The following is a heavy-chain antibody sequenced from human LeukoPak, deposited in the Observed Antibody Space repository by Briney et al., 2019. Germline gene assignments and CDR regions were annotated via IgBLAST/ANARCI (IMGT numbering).Heavy chain of an antibody. J-gene: IGHJ5*02. D-gene: IGHD2/OR15-2a*01. Sequence: PSETLSLTCAVYGGSFSGYYWSWIRQPPGKGLEWIGEINHSGSTNYNPSLKSRVTILVDTSKNQFSLKLSSVTAADTAVYYCARGVVPDILSTIEFDPWGQGTLVTVSS. CDR2: INHSGST. CDR3: ARGVVPDILSTIEFDP. CDR1: GGSFSGYY. V-gene: IGHV4-34*01.